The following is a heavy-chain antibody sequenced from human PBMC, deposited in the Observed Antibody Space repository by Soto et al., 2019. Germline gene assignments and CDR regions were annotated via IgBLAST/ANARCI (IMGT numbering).Heavy chain of an antibody. V-gene: IGHV2-5*02. D-gene: IGHD1-1*01. Sequence: QITLKESGPPLVKPTQTLTLTCTFSGFSLSTSGVGVGWIRQPPGKALEWLALIYWDDDKRYSPSLKSRLTITKDTSKNQVVLTMTNMDPVDTATYFCAHRLERNDAFDIWGQGTMVTVSS. J-gene: IGHJ3*02. CDR1: GFSLSTSGVG. CDR3: AHRLERNDAFDI. CDR2: IYWDDDK.